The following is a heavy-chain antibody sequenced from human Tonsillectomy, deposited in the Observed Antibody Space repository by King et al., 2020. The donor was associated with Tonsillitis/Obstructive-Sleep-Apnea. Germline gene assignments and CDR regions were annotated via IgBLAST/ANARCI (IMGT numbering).Heavy chain of an antibody. CDR2: ISGSVGFT. V-gene: IGHV3-23*04. CDR3: AKDSPHCGGDCYYFDL. CDR1: GFTFSSYA. J-gene: IGHJ4*02. Sequence: VQLVESGGGLVQPGGSLRLSCAASGFTFSSYAMSWVRQAPGKGLEWVSGISGSVGFTYYADSVKGRFTISRDNSKNTLYLQMNSLIAGDTAVYYCAKDSPHCGGDCYYFDLWGQGTLVTVSS. D-gene: IGHD2-21*01.